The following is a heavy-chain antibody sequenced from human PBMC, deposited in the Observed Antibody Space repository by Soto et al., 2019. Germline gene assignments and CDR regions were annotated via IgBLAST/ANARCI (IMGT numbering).Heavy chain of an antibody. CDR3: ARGNTSWTTRFDP. V-gene: IGHV4-31*03. J-gene: IGHJ5*02. D-gene: IGHD2-2*01. CDR2: IYYSGST. Sequence: SETLSLTCTVSGGSISSGGYYWSWIRQHPGKGLEWIGYIYYSGSTYYNPSLKSRVTISVDTSKNQFSLKLSSVTAADTAVYYCARGNTSWTTRFDPWGQGTLVTVSS. CDR1: GGSISSGGYY.